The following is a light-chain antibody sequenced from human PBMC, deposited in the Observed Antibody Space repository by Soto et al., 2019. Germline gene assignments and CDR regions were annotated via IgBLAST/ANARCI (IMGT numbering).Light chain of an antibody. V-gene: IGLV2-11*01. CDR1: SSDVGGYNY. Sequence: QSALTQPRSVSGSPGQSVTISCTGTSSDVGGYNYVSWYQQHPGKAPKLMIYDVSKRPSGVPDRFSGSKSGNTASLTISGLQAEDEADYYCCSYAGSYTFEVVFGGGTKFTVL. CDR3: CSYAGSYTFEVV. CDR2: DVS. J-gene: IGLJ2*01.